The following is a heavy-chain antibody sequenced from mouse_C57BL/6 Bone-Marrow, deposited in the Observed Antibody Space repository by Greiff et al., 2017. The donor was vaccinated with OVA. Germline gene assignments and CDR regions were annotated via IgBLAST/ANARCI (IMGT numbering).Heavy chain of an antibody. J-gene: IGHJ1*03. D-gene: IGHD1-1*01. CDR3: ARADYYGSSYDHWYFDV. CDR2: INPSNGGT. Sequence: QVQLQQPGTELVKPGASVKLSCKASGYTFTSDWMHWVKQRPGQGLEWMGNINPSNGGTNYNEKFKSKATLTVDKSSSTAYMQLSSLTSEDSAVYYCARADYYGSSYDHWYFDVWGTGTTVTVSS. V-gene: IGHV1-53*01. CDR1: GYTFTSDW.